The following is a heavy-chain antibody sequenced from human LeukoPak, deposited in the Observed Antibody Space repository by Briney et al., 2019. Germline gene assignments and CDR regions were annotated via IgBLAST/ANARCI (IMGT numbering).Heavy chain of an antibody. D-gene: IGHD6-19*01. CDR1: GFTFSSYS. CDR3: ASFDSSGWHYFDY. V-gene: IGHV3-21*01. CDR2: ISSRSGYI. J-gene: IGHJ4*02. Sequence: KPGGSLRLSCAASGFTFSSYSMSWVGQAPGKGLEWVSSISSRSGYIYYGDSVKGRFTISRDNARNSLYLQMNTLRAEDTAVYYCASFDSSGWHYFDYWGQGTLVTVSA.